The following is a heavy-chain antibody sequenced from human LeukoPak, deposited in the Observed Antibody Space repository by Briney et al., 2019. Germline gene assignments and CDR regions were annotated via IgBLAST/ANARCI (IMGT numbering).Heavy chain of an antibody. CDR2: ISSSSSYI. CDR1: GFTFSSYS. V-gene: IGHV3-21*01. D-gene: IGHD3-10*01. J-gene: IGHJ4*02. CDR3: ARDHRYGSGSYYFDY. Sequence: GGSLRLSXAASGFTFSSYSMNWVRQAPGKGLEWVSSISSSSSYIYYADSVKGRFTISRDNAKNSLYLQMNSLRAEDTAVYYCARDHRYGSGSYYFDYWGQGTLVTVSS.